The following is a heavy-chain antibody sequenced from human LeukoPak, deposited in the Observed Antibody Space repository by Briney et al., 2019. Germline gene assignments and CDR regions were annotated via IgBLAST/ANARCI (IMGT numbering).Heavy chain of an antibody. V-gene: IGHV1-2*02. J-gene: IGHJ5*02. D-gene: IGHD3-10*01. CDR2: INPNSGGT. Sequence: AASVRVSCKASGYTFTYYTIHWVRQAPGQRGEWMGWINPNSGGTNYTQKFQGRVTITRETAISTAYMELRRVRGDDTGVCECERDHNDARYYYGSGSYYTMFDPWGQGTLVTVSS. CDR1: GYTFTYYT. CDR3: ERDHNDARYYYGSGSYYTMFDP.